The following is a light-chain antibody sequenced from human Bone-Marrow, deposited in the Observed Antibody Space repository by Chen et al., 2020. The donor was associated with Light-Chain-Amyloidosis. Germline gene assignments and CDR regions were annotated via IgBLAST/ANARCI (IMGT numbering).Light chain of an antibody. CDR3: QQTDSTIT. V-gene: IGKV1-39*01. Sequence: DIQMTQSPSSLSASVGDRVTITCRASQTINTYLNWYQQKPGKAPNLLIYAASTLQSGVPSRFSGTGSWTDFTLTISSLQPEDFATYYGQQTDSTITFGGGTKVEIK. CDR1: QTINTY. J-gene: IGKJ4*01. CDR2: AAS.